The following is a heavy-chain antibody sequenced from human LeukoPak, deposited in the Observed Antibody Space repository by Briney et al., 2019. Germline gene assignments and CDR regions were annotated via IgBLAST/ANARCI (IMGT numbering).Heavy chain of an antibody. V-gene: IGHV1-69*13. CDR3: ARAPLKDSMVPDY. CDR2: IIPIFGTA. Sequence: GASVKVSCKASGGTFSSYAISWVRQAPGQGLEWMGGIIPIFGTANYAQKFQGRVTITADESTSTAYMELSSLRSEDTAVYYCARAPLKDSMVPDYWGQGTLVTVSS. CDR1: GGTFSSYA. J-gene: IGHJ4*02. D-gene: IGHD3-10*01.